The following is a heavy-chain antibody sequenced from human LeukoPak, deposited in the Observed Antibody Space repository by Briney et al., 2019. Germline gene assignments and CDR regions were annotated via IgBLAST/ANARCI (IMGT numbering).Heavy chain of an antibody. D-gene: IGHD2-15*01. J-gene: IGHJ4*02. Sequence: PGRPLRLSCTASGFTFGDYAMSWVRQAPGQGLEWVGFIRSKAYGGTTEYAASVKGRFTVSRDDSKGIAYLQVNSLQTEDTAVYYCTRAYCSGGTCYMAFDYWGQGTLVTVSS. CDR2: IRSKAYGGTT. CDR1: GFTFGDYA. CDR3: TRAYCSGGTCYMAFDY. V-gene: IGHV3-49*04.